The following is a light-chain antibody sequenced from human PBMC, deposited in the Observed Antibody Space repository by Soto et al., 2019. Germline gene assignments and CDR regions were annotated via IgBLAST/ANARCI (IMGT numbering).Light chain of an antibody. J-gene: IGKJ4*01. CDR1: QSVSSN. V-gene: IGKV3-15*01. CDR2: GAS. CDR3: QQYNNWPLT. Sequence: EIVMTQSPATLSVSPGERATLSCRASQSVSSNLAWYQQKPGQAPRLLIYGASTRATGIPARFSGSGSGTEFPLTISSLKSEDVAVDYCQQYNNWPLTFGGGTQVEL.